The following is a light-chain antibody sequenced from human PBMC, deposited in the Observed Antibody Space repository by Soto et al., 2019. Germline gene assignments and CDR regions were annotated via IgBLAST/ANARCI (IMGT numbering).Light chain of an antibody. V-gene: IGKV3-20*01. CDR1: QSVSSNY. CDR3: QQYGNSPYA. CDR2: GAS. J-gene: IGKJ2*01. Sequence: EIVLTQSPGTLSLSPGERATLSCRASQSVSSNYLAWYQQKSGQAPRLLIYGASSRATGIPDRFSGSGSGTDFTLTISKQEPEDFAVYYCQQYGNSPYAFGQGTELEI.